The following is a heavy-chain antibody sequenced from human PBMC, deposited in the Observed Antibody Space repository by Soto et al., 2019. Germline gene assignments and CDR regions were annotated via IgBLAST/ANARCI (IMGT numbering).Heavy chain of an antibody. Sequence: EKVGGTASGYTLTRDKIPWVRQAPGQGLEWMGMIDPSCGNTNYAQKFKGRVTMTRDTSTSTVYMALSSLRSEDTAVYHCTRRVGAAAGTRKGFDYWGQGTLVTVSS. CDR1: GYTLTRDK. CDR3: TRRVGAAAGTRKGFDY. CDR2: IDPSCGNT. J-gene: IGHJ4*02. D-gene: IGHD6-25*01. V-gene: IGHV1-46*01.